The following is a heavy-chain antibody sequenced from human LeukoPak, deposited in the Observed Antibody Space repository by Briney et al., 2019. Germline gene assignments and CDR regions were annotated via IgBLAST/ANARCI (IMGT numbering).Heavy chain of an antibody. CDR3: ASSGSYYFDY. CDR2: IYYSGST. V-gene: IGHV4-59*08. D-gene: IGHD1-26*01. J-gene: IGHJ4*02. CDR1: GGSFSGYY. Sequence: SETLSLTCAVYGGSFSGYYWSWIRQPPGKGLEWIGYIYYSGSTNYNPSLKSRVTISVDTSKNQFSLKLSSVTAADTAVYYCASSGSYYFDYWGQGTLVTVSS.